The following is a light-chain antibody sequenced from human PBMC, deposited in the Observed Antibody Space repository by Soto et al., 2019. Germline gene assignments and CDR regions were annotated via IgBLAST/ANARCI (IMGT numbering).Light chain of an antibody. V-gene: IGLV1-40*01. J-gene: IGLJ1*01. CDR3: QSYDSSLTGSKV. CDR1: SSSIGAGFD. CDR2: GNN. Sequence: QSALTQPPSVSGAPGQRVTISCTWSSSSIGAGFDVHWYQQLPGAAPKLLIYGNNYRASGVPDRFSGSKSGTSASLAITGLQAEDEADYYCQSYDSSLTGSKVFGTGTKVTVL.